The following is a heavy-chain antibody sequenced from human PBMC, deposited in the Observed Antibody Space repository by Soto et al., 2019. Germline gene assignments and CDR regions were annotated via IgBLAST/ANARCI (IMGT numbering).Heavy chain of an antibody. D-gene: IGHD3-10*01. Sequence: SETLSLTCTVSGGSISSYYWSWIRQPPGKGLEWIGYIYYSGSTNYNPSLKSRVTISVDTSKNQFSLKLSSVTAADTAVYYCARINPSPSTGLGTELFDYWGQGTLVTVSS. J-gene: IGHJ4*02. V-gene: IGHV4-59*08. CDR3: ARINPSPSTGLGTELFDY. CDR2: IYYSGST. CDR1: GGSISSYY.